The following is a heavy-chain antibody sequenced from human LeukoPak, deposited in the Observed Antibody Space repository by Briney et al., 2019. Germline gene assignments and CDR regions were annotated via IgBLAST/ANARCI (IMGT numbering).Heavy chain of an antibody. V-gene: IGHV5-51*01. Sequence: GESLKISCKGSGYSFTTYWIAWVRQMPGRGLEWMGIISPDDSEIRYSPSFRGQVTISADKSTSIAYLQWSRLKASDTAIYYCARHEGSGSYYSYWGQGTLVTVSS. CDR3: ARHEGSGSYYSY. CDR1: GYSFTTYW. CDR2: ISPDDSEI. D-gene: IGHD1-26*01. J-gene: IGHJ4*02.